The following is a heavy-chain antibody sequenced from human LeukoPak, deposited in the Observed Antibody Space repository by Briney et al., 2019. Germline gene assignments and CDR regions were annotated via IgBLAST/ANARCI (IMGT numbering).Heavy chain of an antibody. CDR3: ARLKDDVTKLDY. CDR1: GFTFSTYW. CDR2: INQDGSQK. J-gene: IGHJ4*02. D-gene: IGHD2-8*01. Sequence: PGGSLRLSCAASGFTFSTYWMSWVRQAPGQGLEWVASINQDGSQKRYVDSVQGRFTISRDNTKNSLFLQMNSLRAEDTAVYYCARLKDDVTKLDYWGQGTLVTVSS. V-gene: IGHV3-7*01.